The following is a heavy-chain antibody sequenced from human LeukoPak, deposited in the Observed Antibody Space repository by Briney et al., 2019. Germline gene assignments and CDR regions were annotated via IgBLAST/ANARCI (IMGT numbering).Heavy chain of an antibody. D-gene: IGHD3-9*01. Sequence: GGSLRLSCAASGFTFNSYSMSWVRQAPGKGLEWVSSISSSSYIYYADSVKGRFTISRDNAKNSLYLQMNSLRAEDTAVYYCARDGPQYYDILTGYFPGMDVWGQGTTVTVSS. J-gene: IGHJ6*02. V-gene: IGHV3-21*01. CDR1: GFTFNSYS. CDR2: ISSSSYI. CDR3: ARDGPQYYDILTGYFPGMDV.